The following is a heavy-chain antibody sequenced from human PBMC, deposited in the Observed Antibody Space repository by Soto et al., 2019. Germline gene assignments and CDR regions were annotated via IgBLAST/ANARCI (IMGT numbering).Heavy chain of an antibody. Sequence: GGSLRLSCAASGFTFSSYAMSWVRQAPGKGLEWVSAISGSGGSTYYADSVKGRFTISRDNSKNTLYLQMNSLRAEDTAVYYCAKTNTRITMIVENWFDPWGKGTLVTVSS. V-gene: IGHV3-23*01. J-gene: IGHJ5*02. CDR3: AKTNTRITMIVENWFDP. D-gene: IGHD3-22*01. CDR2: ISGSGGST. CDR1: GFTFSSYA.